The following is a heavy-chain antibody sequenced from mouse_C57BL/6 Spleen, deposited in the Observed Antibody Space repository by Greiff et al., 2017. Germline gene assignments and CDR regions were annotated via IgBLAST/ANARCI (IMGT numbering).Heavy chain of an antibody. J-gene: IGHJ2*01. Sequence: VQLQQSGAELVRPGTSVKMSCKASGYTFTNYWIGWAKQRPGHGLEWIGDIYPGGGYTNYNEKFKGKATLTADKSSSTAYMQFSSLTSEDSAIYYCARSDYYGSSGYFDYWGQGTTLTVSS. CDR2: IYPGGGYT. CDR3: ARSDYYGSSGYFDY. V-gene: IGHV1-63*01. CDR1: GYTFTNYW. D-gene: IGHD1-1*01.